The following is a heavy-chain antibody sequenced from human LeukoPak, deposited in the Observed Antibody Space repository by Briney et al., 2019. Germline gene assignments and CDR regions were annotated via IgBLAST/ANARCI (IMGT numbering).Heavy chain of an antibody. CDR2: ISPSGDRT. J-gene: IGHJ4*02. Sequence: GGSLRLSCAASGFTFTNHPMHWVRQASGKRLEYVSAISPSGDRTWYADSVKGRFTISRDNAKNSLHLQMNNLRVEDTAVYYCARNRGRQQFDYWVQGTLVTVSS. CDR1: GFTFTNHP. CDR3: ARNRGRQQFDY. D-gene: IGHD1-26*01. V-gene: IGHV3-64*04.